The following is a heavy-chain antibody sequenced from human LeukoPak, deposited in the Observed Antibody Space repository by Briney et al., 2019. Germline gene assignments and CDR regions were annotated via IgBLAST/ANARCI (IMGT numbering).Heavy chain of an antibody. CDR2: ISGSGGST. Sequence: GGSLRLSCAASAFTFSTYAMSWVRQAPGMGLEWVSAISGSGGSTYYADSVKGRFTISRDNSKNTLYLQMNSLRAEDTAVYYCAKDRVATAYCSGGSCYSGGVIVDYWGQGTLATVSS. CDR3: AKDRVATAYCSGGSCYSGGVIVDY. J-gene: IGHJ4*02. V-gene: IGHV3-23*01. D-gene: IGHD2-15*01. CDR1: AFTFSTYA.